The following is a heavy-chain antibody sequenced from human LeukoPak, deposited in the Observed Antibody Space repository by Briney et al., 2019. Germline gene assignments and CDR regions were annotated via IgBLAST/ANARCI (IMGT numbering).Heavy chain of an antibody. CDR1: GYSFTSYW. Sequence: GESLKISCKGSGYSFTSYWIGWVRQMPGKGLEWMGIIYPGDSDTRYSPSFQGNVPILVHKSLNTASLQWSSLEASDTAMYYCARFARPGKNSRGFDYWGQGTLVTVSS. J-gene: IGHJ4*02. CDR2: IYPGDSDT. CDR3: ARFARPGKNSRGFDY. D-gene: IGHD4-23*01. V-gene: IGHV5-51*01.